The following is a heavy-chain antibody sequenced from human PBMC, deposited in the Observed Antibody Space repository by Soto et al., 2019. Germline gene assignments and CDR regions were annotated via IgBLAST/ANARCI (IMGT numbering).Heavy chain of an antibody. Sequence: EAQVVESGGGLVKPGGSLRLSCTFTFSMYSMNWVRQAPGKGLEWVASISSGSAFIKYADSVKGRFSISRDNAKNSLSLQMNSRRAEDTAMYYCTRDQGGRYVIWVDPWGRGTLVTVSS. CDR3: TRDQGGRYVIWVDP. J-gene: IGHJ5*02. CDR1: TFSMYS. CDR2: ISSGSAFI. V-gene: IGHV3-21*01. D-gene: IGHD3-16*01.